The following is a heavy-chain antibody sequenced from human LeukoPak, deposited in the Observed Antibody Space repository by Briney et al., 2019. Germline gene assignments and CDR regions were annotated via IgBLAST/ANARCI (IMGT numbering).Heavy chain of an antibody. CDR3: ARGLTIFGVVILRTYGMDV. CDR2: ISYDGSNK. CDR1: GFTFSSYA. V-gene: IGHV3-30*04. J-gene: IGHJ6*02. D-gene: IGHD3-3*01. Sequence: GGSLRLSCAASGFTFSSYAMHWVRQAPGKGVEWVAVISYDGSNKYYADSVKGRFTISRDNSKNTLYVQMNSLRAEDTAVYYCARGLTIFGVVILRTYGMDVWGQGTTVTVSS.